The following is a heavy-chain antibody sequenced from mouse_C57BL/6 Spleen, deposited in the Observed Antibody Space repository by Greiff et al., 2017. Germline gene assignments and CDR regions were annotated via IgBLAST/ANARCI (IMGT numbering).Heavy chain of an antibody. CDR3: ARSGYYSNYYFDY. D-gene: IGHD2-5*01. CDR1: GYTFTSYT. J-gene: IGHJ2*01. CDR2: INPSSSYT. Sequence: VQLQQSGAELARPGASVKMSCKASGYTFTSYTMHWVKQRPGQGLEWIGYINPSSSYTKYNQKFKDKATLTADKSSSTAYMQLSSLTSEDSAVYYCARSGYYSNYYFDYWGQGTTLTVSS. V-gene: IGHV1-4*01.